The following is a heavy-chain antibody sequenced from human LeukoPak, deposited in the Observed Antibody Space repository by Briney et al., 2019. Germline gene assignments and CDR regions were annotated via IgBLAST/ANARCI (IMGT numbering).Heavy chain of an antibody. D-gene: IGHD6-13*01. Sequence: ASVKVPCKASGYTFTSYGNSWVRQAPGQGLEWMGWISAYNGNTNYAQKLQGRVTMPTDTSTSTAYMELRSLRSDDTAVYSCARVIAAAGMFHYYMDVWGKGTTVTVSS. CDR3: ARVIAAAGMFHYYMDV. J-gene: IGHJ6*03. CDR2: ISAYNGNT. CDR1: GYTFTSYG. V-gene: IGHV1-18*01.